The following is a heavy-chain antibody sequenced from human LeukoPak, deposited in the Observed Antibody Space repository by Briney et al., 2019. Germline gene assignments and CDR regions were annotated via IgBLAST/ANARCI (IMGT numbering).Heavy chain of an antibody. J-gene: IGHJ6*04. CDR3: ARESGYYYGSGSSTAYYYYGMDV. Sequence: GASVKVSCKASGYTFTSYGISWVRQAPGQGLEWMGWISAYNGNTNYAQKLQGRVTMTTDTSKSTAYMELRSLRSDDTAVYYYARESGYYYGSGSSTAYYYYGMDVWGKGTTVTVSS. CDR2: ISAYNGNT. D-gene: IGHD3-10*01. V-gene: IGHV1-18*04. CDR1: GYTFTSYG.